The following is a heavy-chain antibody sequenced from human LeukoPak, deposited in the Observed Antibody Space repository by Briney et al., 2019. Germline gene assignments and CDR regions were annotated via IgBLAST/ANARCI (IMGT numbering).Heavy chain of an antibody. D-gene: IGHD1-26*01. CDR2: IIPIFGTA. CDR1: GGTFSSYA. CDR3: ASGRPGDPFDY. V-gene: IGHV1-69*13. Sequence: ASVKVSCKASGGTFSSYAISWVRQAPGQGLEWMGGIIPIFGTANYALKFQGRVTITADESTSTAYMELSSLRSEDTAVYYCASGRPGDPFDYWGQGTLVTVSS. J-gene: IGHJ4*02.